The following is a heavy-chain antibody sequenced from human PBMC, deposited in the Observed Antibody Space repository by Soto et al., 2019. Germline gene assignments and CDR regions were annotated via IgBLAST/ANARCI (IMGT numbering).Heavy chain of an antibody. V-gene: IGHV4-59*01. J-gene: IGHJ4*02. CDR1: GGSIIRYY. Sequence: SETLSLTCTVSGGSIIRYYWSWIRQPPGKGLEWIGYIYYSGSTNYNPSLKSRVTISVDTSKNQFSLKLSSVTAADTAVYYCAGDILTGYSSDYWGQGTLVTVSS. CDR2: IYYSGST. CDR3: AGDILTGYSSDY. D-gene: IGHD3-9*01.